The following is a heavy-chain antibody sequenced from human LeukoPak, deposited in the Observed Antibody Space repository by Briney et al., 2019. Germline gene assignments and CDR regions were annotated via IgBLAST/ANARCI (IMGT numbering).Heavy chain of an antibody. CDR1: GGSISSSYW. Sequence: SGTLSLTCGVSGGSISSSYWWSWVRQPPGKGLEWIGEIYHSGSTNYNPSLKSRVTISVDKSKNQFSLNLSSVTAADTAVYYCAKSNGYGLVDIWGQGTMVTVSS. CDR3: AKSNGYGLVDI. CDR2: IYHSGST. D-gene: IGHD3-10*01. J-gene: IGHJ3*02. V-gene: IGHV4-4*02.